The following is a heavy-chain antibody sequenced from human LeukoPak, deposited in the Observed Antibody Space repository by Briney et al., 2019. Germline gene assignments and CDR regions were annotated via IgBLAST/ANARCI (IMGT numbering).Heavy chain of an antibody. V-gene: IGHV4-39*01. J-gene: IGHJ6*02. CDR2: IYYSGCP. D-gene: IGHD3-10*01. Sequence: SETLSLTCTVSGGSISSSSYYWGWIRQPPGKGLEWIGSIYYSGCPYYCPSLKSRVTISVDTSKNQFSLKLSSVTAADTAVYYCACPLPRGFGDLTPPGYYYYGMDVWGQGTTVTVSS. CDR1: GGSISSSSYY. CDR3: ACPLPRGFGDLTPPGYYYYGMDV.